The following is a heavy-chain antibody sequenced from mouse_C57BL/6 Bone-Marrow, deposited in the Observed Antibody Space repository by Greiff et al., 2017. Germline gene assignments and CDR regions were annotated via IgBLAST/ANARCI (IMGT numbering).Heavy chain of an antibody. J-gene: IGHJ4*01. CDR1: GFTFSSYA. Sequence: EVQVEESGGGLVKPGGSLKLSCAASGFTFSSYAMSWVRQTPEKRLEWVATISDGGSYTYYPDTVKGRFTISRDNAKNNLYLQMSHLKSEDTAMYYCDSMDYWGQGTSVTVSS. V-gene: IGHV5-4*01. CDR2: ISDGGSYT. CDR3: DSMDY.